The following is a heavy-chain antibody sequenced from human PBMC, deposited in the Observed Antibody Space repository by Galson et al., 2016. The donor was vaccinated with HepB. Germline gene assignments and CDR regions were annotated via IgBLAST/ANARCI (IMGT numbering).Heavy chain of an antibody. V-gene: IGHV4-61*01. J-gene: IGHJ4*02. D-gene: IGHD3-16*01. CDR3: ARMIIITRGLDQ. CDR1: GDSVASDFHY. Sequence: SETLSLTCTVSGDSVASDFHYWSWIRQPPGKGLEWIGYVFHSGRAAYNTSLKSRLTFVVDTSRSQVYLNLTSVTAADTAVYYCARMIIITRGLDQWGQGTQVTVS. CDR2: VFHSGRA.